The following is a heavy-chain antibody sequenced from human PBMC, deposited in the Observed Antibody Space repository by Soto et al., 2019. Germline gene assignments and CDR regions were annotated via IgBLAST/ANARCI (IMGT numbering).Heavy chain of an antibody. CDR1: GASMTKNNHD. V-gene: IGHV4-39*01. CDR3: ARHRLWSISCGPFGMDV. D-gene: IGHD3-3*02. J-gene: IGHJ6*02. Sequence: SETLSLTCTVSGASMTKNNHDWAWIRQPPGKGLEWIATTFYSGNTYYNPSLKIRLTVSVDTSNNQLSLKLSSVTAADSAVYFCARHRLWSISCGPFGMDVWGQGTTVTVSS. CDR2: TFYSGNT.